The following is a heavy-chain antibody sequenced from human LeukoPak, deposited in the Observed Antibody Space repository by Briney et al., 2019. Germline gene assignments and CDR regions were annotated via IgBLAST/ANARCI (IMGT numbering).Heavy chain of an antibody. CDR2: IYYSGST. J-gene: IGHJ6*03. CDR3: ARAYSSGWYYYMDV. V-gene: IGHV4-59*01. D-gene: IGHD6-19*01. Sequence: PSETLSLTCTVSGGSISSYYWSWIRQPPGKGLEWIGYIYYSGSTNYNPSLKSRVTISVDTSKNQFSLKLSSVTAADTAVYYCARAYSSGWYYYMDVWGKGTTVTISS. CDR1: GGSISSYY.